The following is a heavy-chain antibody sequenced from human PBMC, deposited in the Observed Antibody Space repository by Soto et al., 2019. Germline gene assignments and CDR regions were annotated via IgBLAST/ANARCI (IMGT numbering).Heavy chain of an antibody. V-gene: IGHV3-23*01. D-gene: IGHD5-18*01. J-gene: IGHJ4*02. CDR1: GFTFSSYA. CDR2: ISGSGGST. Sequence: GGSLRLSCAASGFTFSSYAMSWVRQAPGKGLEWVSAISGSGGSTYYADSVKGRFTISRDNSKNTLYLQMNSLRAEDTAVYYCAKAGQLWLGRGYEIDYWGQGTLVTVSS. CDR3: AKAGQLWLGRGYEIDY.